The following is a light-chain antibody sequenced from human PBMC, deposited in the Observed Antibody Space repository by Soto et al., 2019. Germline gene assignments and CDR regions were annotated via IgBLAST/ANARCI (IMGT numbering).Light chain of an antibody. CDR1: QSISIN. Sequence: EIVLTQSPGTLSVSPGDRVTLSCRASQSISINLAWYQHKPGQAPRLLIHGASTRATGVPARISGSGSGTEFILTISSLQSEDFAVYYCQQYHKWPLTFGGGTKVDIK. CDR3: QQYHKWPLT. V-gene: IGKV3D-15*01. CDR2: GAS. J-gene: IGKJ4*01.